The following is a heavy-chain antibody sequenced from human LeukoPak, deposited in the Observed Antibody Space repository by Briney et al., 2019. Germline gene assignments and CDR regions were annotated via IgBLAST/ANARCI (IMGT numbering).Heavy chain of an antibody. Sequence: ASVKVSCKASGYTFTSYAISWVRQAPGQGLEWMGWISAYNGNTNYVQKLQGRVTMTTDTYTSTAYMELRSLRSDDTAVYYCARAAMVRGQRVFGYWGQGTLVTVSS. CDR3: ARAAMVRGQRVFGY. CDR2: ISAYNGNT. J-gene: IGHJ4*02. CDR1: GYTFTSYA. D-gene: IGHD5-18*01. V-gene: IGHV1-18*01.